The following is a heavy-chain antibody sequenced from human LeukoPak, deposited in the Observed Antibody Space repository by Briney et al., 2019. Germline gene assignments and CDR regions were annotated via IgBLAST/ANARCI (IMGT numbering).Heavy chain of an antibody. CDR2: INHSGST. Sequence: PSETLSLTCAVYGASFSGYYWSWIRQPPGKGLEWIGEINHSGSTNYNPSLKSRVTISVDTSKNQFSLKLSSVTAADTAVYYCARDLEEARSSSWQGPNDPFDPWGQGTQVTVSS. D-gene: IGHD6-13*01. J-gene: IGHJ5*02. CDR1: GASFSGYY. V-gene: IGHV4-34*01. CDR3: ARDLEEARSSSWQGPNDPFDP.